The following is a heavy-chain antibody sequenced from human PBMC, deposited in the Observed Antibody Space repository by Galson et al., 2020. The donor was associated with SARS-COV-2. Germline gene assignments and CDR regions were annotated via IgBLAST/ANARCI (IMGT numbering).Heavy chain of an antibody. D-gene: IGHD4-17*01. V-gene: IGHV3-23*03. CDR2: IYNGGGGTT. J-gene: IGHJ4*02. Sequence: GGSLRLSCAASGFTFSTYAMSWVRQAPGKGLEWVSVIYNGGGGTTTYADSVKGRFTISSDTSKNTLYLQMNSLRAEDTAIYYCAKHDYGDLRFDFWGQGTLVTVSS. CDR3: AKHDYGDLRFDF. CDR1: GFTFSTYA.